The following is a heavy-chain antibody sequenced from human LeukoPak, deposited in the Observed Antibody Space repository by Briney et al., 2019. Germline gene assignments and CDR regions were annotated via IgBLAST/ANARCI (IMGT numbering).Heavy chain of an antibody. D-gene: IGHD2-15*01. CDR1: GYTFTGYF. CDR2: INPNSGGT. Sequence: ASVKVSCKASGYTFTGYFMHWVRQAPGQGLEWMGWINPNSGGTNYAQKFQGRVTMTRDTSTSTAYMELSRLRSDDTAVYYCARDRARMGWFDPWGQGTLVTVSS. V-gene: IGHV1-2*02. CDR3: ARDRARMGWFDP. J-gene: IGHJ5*02.